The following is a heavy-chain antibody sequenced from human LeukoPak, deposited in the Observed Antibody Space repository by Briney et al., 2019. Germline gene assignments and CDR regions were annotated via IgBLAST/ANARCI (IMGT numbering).Heavy chain of an antibody. D-gene: IGHD5-18*01. CDR3: AKDRISGYSFGLVGLDV. V-gene: IGHV3-30*02. CDR1: GFTFSSYA. J-gene: IGHJ6*02. Sequence: GGSLRLSCAASGFTFSSYAMSWVRQAPGKGLEWVAFIRYDGRNKYYADSVKGRFTISRDNSKNTLYLQMNSLRAEDTAVYYCAKDRISGYSFGLVGLDVWGQGTTVTVSS. CDR2: IRYDGRNK.